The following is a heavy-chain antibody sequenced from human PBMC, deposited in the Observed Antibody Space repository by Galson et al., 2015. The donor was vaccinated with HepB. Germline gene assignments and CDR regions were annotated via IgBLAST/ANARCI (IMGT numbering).Heavy chain of an antibody. CDR2: ISYDGSNK. V-gene: IGHV3-30-3*01. Sequence: SLRLSCAASGFTFSSYAMHWVRQAPGKGLEWVAVISYDGSNKYYADSVKGRFTISRDNSKNTLYLQMNSLRAEDTAVYYCARGKGWSFYKSPAELSGQSAFDIWGQGTMVTVSS. CDR3: ARGKGWSFYKSPAELSGQSAFDI. CDR1: GFTFSSYA. D-gene: IGHD6-19*01. J-gene: IGHJ3*02.